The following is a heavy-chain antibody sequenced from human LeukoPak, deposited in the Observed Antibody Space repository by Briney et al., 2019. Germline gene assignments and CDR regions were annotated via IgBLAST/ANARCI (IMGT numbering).Heavy chain of an antibody. Sequence: PGGSLRLSCAASGFTFNRYAMSWVRQAPGKGLEWVSSISSSSSYIYYADSVKGRFTISRDNAKNSLYLQMNSLRAEDTAVYYCARRIAAAAAPYYFDYWGQGTLVTVSS. CDR2: ISSSSSYI. D-gene: IGHD6-13*01. CDR3: ARRIAAAAAPYYFDY. CDR1: GFTFNRYA. J-gene: IGHJ4*02. V-gene: IGHV3-21*01.